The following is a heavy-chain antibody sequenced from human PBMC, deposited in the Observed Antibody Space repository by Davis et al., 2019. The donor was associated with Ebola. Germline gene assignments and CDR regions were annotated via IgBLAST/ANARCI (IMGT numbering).Heavy chain of an antibody. CDR1: GYTFTSYG. J-gene: IGHJ4*02. D-gene: IGHD1-1*01. CDR2: INPHNGNT. CDR3: ARAQFPTTSDH. V-gene: IGHV1-18*01. Sequence: ASVKVSCKASGYTFTSYGISWVRQAPGQGLEWMGWINPHNGNTNYAQNVQGRVIMTSDTATTTAYMEVGSLRSDDTAVYYCARAQFPTTSDHWGQGTLVTVSS.